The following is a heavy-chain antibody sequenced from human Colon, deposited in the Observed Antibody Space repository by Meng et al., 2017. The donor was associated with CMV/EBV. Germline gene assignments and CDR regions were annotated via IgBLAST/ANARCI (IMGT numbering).Heavy chain of an antibody. Sequence: ESLKISCAASGFTVSGSYMNWIRQPPGKGLEWIGYIYYSGSTNYNPSLKSRVTISVDTSKNQFSLKLSSVTAADTAVYYCARTGYNWFDPWGQGTLVTVSS. CDR3: ARTGYNWFDP. J-gene: IGHJ5*02. V-gene: IGHV4-59*02. D-gene: IGHD1-14*01. CDR1: GFTVSGSY. CDR2: IYYSGST.